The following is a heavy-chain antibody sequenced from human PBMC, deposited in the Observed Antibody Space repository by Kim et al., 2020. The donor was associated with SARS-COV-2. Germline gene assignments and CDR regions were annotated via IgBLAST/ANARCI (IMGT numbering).Heavy chain of an antibody. CDR2: IYYSGST. D-gene: IGHD7-27*01. J-gene: IGHJ4*02. CDR1: GGSVSSGSYY. CDR3: ARALGIASIDY. Sequence: SETLSLTCTVSGGSVSSGSYYWSWIRQPPGKGLEWIGYIYYSGSTNYNPSLKSRVTISVDTSKNQFSLKLSSVTAADTAVYYCARALGIASIDYWGQGTLVTVSS. V-gene: IGHV4-61*01.